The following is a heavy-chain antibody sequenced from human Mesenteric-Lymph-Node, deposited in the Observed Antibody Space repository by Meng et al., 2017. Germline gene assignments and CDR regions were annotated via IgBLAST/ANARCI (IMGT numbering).Heavy chain of an antibody. CDR1: GGSFSTYT. CDR2: ISGYNGDT. Sequence: QVPLVQSGSEGKKPVSSVKVACKTSGGSFSTYTFSWVRQAPGQGLEWMGWISGYNGDTEYGEKFQDRFTMTTDTSTSTAYMELRSLRSDDTAVYYCARDSGGSGSFCWGQGTLVTVS. J-gene: IGHJ4*02. V-gene: IGHV1-18*01. CDR3: ARDSGGSGSFC. D-gene: IGHD3-10*01.